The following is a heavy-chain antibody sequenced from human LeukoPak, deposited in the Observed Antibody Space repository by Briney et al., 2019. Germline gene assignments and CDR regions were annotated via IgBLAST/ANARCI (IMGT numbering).Heavy chain of an antibody. CDR1: GFTFDDYG. Sequence: GGSLRLSCAASGFTFDDYGMSWVRQAPGKGLEWVSGINWNGGSTGYADSVKGRFTISRDNAKNSLYLQMNSLRAEDTALYYRARAHYGSGTVAYYYYYMDVWGKGTTVTVSS. J-gene: IGHJ6*03. CDR3: ARAHYGSGTVAYYYYYMDV. D-gene: IGHD3-10*01. CDR2: INWNGGST. V-gene: IGHV3-20*04.